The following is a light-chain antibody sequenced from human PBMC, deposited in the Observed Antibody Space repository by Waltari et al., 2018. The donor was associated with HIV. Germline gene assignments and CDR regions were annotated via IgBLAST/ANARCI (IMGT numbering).Light chain of an antibody. CDR2: DTS. V-gene: IGKV3-11*01. CDR1: QSVDDY. Sequence: ENVLTQSPATLSLSPGERATLPCRASQSVDDYLAWYQQKPGQAPRLLIYDTSHRVTGIPARFSGSGSGTDFTLTISSLEPEDFAVYYCQQRSNWPPTFGGGTKVEI. CDR3: QQRSNWPPT. J-gene: IGKJ4*01.